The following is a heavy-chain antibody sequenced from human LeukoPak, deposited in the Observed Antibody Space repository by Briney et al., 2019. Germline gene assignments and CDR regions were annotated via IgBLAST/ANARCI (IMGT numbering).Heavy chain of an antibody. D-gene: IGHD4-11*01. V-gene: IGHV1-2*02. J-gene: IGHJ4*02. CDR2: INPNSGVT. CDR3: ARAHMTTVTLGDY. Sequence: ASVKVSCKASGYTLTGYYIHWVRQAPGQGLEWMGWINPNSGVTNYAQRFQGRVTLTRDTPISTAYMEVSRLISDDTAVYYCARAHMTTVTLGDYWGQGTLVTVSS. CDR1: GYTLTGYY.